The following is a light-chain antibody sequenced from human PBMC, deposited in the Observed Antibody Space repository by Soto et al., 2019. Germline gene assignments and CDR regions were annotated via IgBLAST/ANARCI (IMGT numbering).Light chain of an antibody. V-gene: IGKV1-5*01. CDR1: QSINNW. CDR3: QQYNRYSGM. Sequence: DIQMTQSPLTLSASVGDRVTITCRASQSINNWLAWYQQKPGKAPKLLLYGASSRDSGLPPRFSGSGYGTEFTLSISSLQPDDFATYYCQQYNRYSGMFGQGTKVEV. J-gene: IGKJ1*01. CDR2: GAS.